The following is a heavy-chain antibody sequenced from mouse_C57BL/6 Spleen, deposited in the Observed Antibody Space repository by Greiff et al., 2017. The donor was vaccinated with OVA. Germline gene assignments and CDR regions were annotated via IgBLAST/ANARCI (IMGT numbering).Heavy chain of an antibody. CDR3: ARGGAQLRSWFAY. V-gene: IGHV1-67*01. J-gene: IGHJ3*01. D-gene: IGHD1-1*01. Sequence: VQRVESGPELVRPGVSVKISCKGSGYTFTDYAMHWVKQSPAKSLEWIGDISTYYGDARYNQKFKDKATLTVDKSSSTAYMELASLTSGDSAVYYGARGGAQLRSWFAYWGQGTLVTVSA. CDR1: GYTFTDYA. CDR2: ISTYYGDA.